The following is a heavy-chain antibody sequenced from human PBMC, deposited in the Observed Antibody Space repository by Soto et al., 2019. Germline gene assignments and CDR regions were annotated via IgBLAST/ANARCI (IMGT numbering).Heavy chain of an antibody. J-gene: IGHJ4*02. CDR2: INTGNGNT. V-gene: IGHV1-3*04. CDR3: ARDHYGGNSDFDY. CDR1: GYTFTSYA. Sequence: VKVSCKASGYTFTSYAMHWVRQAPGQRLEWMGWINTGNGNTKYSQKFQGRVTITRDTSASTAYMELSSLRSEDTAVYYCARDHYGGNSDFDYWGQGTLVTVSS. D-gene: IGHD4-17*01.